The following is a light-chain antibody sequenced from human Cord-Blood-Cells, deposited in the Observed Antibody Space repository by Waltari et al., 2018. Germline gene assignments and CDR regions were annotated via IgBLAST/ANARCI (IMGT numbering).Light chain of an antibody. CDR2: DAS. Sequence: EIVLPQSPATLSLSQGERATLSCRASQSVSNYLTWYQQKPVQAPRLLIYDASSRATGIPARFSGRGSGTDFTRNISSLEPEDFAVYYCQQRSNWITFGQGTRLEIK. J-gene: IGKJ5*01. V-gene: IGKV3-11*01. CDR3: QQRSNWIT. CDR1: QSVSNY.